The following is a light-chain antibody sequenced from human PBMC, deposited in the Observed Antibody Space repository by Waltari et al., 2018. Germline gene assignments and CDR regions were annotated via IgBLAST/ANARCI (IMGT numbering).Light chain of an antibody. CDR2: DVS. J-gene: IGLJ1*01. Sequence: QSALTQPASVSGSPGQSIIISCTGTSSDVGVYNYVSWYQQHPGKAPKLMIYDVSKRPPGVSTRFSGSKSGTTASLTISGLQAEDEADYYVSSYTSSSTLYVFGTGTKVTVL. CDR3: SSYTSSSTLYV. V-gene: IGLV2-14*01. CDR1: SSDVGVYNY.